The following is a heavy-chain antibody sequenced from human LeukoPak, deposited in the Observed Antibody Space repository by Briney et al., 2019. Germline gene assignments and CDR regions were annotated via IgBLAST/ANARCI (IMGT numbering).Heavy chain of an antibody. CDR2: INHSGCT. Sequence: PSETLSLTCAVYGGSFSGYYWSWIRQPPGKGLEWIGEINHSGCTNYNPSLKSRVTISVDTSKNQFSLKLSSVTAADTAVYYCARRWYYYDSSGYYYRNYYYYYMDVWGKGTTVTVSS. V-gene: IGHV4-34*01. D-gene: IGHD3-22*01. J-gene: IGHJ6*03. CDR3: ARRWYYYDSSGYYYRNYYYYYMDV. CDR1: GGSFSGYY.